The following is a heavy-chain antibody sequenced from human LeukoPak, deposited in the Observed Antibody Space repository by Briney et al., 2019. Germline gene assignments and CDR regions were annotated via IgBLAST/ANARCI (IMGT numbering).Heavy chain of an antibody. D-gene: IGHD2-8*02. Sequence: AAVKVSCKASGYTFTAKYMHWVRQAPGPGLEWMGWINPNSGGTNYAQQLQDRVTMTRDRSISTAYMELNTLTSDDQAAYCCARDPAEHWRFSPYYYMDVWGQGTTVAVSS. CDR3: ARDPAEHWRFSPYYYMDV. CDR1: GYTFTAKY. CDR2: INPNSGGT. V-gene: IGHV1-2*02. J-gene: IGHJ6*03.